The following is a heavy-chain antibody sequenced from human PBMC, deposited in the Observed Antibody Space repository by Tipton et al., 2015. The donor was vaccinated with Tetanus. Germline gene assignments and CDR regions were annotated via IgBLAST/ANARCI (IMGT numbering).Heavy chain of an antibody. CDR2: IRSKAYGGAT. V-gene: IGHV3-49*03. CDR1: GFSFGDYA. CDR3: TRDGKYNWNFGLAY. J-gene: IGHJ4*02. D-gene: IGHD1-7*01. Sequence: SLRLSCTASGFSFGDYAMSWFRQAPGKGLEWVGFIRSKAYGGATEYAAAVRGRFIISRDDSQSIAYLQMNSLKTEDTAVYYCTRDGKYNWNFGLAYWGQGILVTVSS.